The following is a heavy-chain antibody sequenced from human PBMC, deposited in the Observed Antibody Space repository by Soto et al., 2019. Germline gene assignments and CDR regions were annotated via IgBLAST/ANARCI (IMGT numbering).Heavy chain of an antibody. CDR1: GGSVTDSVTDFY. D-gene: IGHD3-3*01. CDR3: ARYYDFWSGLDY. V-gene: IGHV4-61*05. CDR2: MSYSGTI. Sequence: SETLSLTSNVSGGSVTDSVTDFYWGWIRQPPGKGLEWIGYMSYSGTINYNPSLKSRVTISIDASKNQFSLRLISVSAADTAIYYCARYYDFWSGLDYWGQGILVTVSS. J-gene: IGHJ4*02.